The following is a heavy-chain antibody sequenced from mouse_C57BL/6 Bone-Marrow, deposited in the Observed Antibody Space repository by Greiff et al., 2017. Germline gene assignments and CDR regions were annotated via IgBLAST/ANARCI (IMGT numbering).Heavy chain of an antibody. Sequence: DVMLVESGGGLVKPGGSLKLSCAASGFTFSSYAMSWVRQTPEKRLEWVATISDGGSYTYYPDNVKGRFTISRDNAKNNLYLQMSHLKSEDTAMYYCARDPSNDFDYWGQGTTLTVSS. V-gene: IGHV5-4*01. CDR2: ISDGGSYT. J-gene: IGHJ2*01. CDR3: ARDPSNDFDY. CDR1: GFTFSSYA.